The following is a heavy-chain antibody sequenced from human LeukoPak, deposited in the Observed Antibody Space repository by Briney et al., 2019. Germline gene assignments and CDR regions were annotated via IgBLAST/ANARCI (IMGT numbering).Heavy chain of an antibody. CDR1: GGSISSYY. CDR2: IYTSGST. CDR3: ARLVYAIRGNYYYYYMDV. J-gene: IGHJ6*03. V-gene: IGHV4-4*07. D-gene: IGHD2-8*01. Sequence: PSETLSLTCTVSGGSISSYYWSWIRQPAGKGLEWIGRIYTSGSTNYNPSLKSRVTMPVDTSKNQFSLKLSYVTAADTAVYYCARLVYAIRGNYYYYYMDVWGKGTTVTVSS.